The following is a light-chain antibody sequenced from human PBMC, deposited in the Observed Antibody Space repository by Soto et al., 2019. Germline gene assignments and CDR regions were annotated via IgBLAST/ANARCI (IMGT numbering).Light chain of an antibody. CDR3: NSHTTNRSLV. Sequence: QSVLTQPASVTGSPGQSITISCTGSSXDVGTYDYVSWYQQHPGKAPKLMIYEVNNRPSGVSDRFSGSKSGNTASLTISGLQAEDEADYYCNSHTTNRSLVFGGGTKVTVL. V-gene: IGLV2-14*01. J-gene: IGLJ2*01. CDR2: EVN. CDR1: SXDVGTYDY.